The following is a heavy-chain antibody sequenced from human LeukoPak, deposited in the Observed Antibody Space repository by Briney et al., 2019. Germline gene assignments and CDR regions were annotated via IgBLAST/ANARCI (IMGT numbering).Heavy chain of an antibody. Sequence: GGSLRLSCSASGFTFSSYDMHWLRPATGKGLEWVSAIGTDDDTFYPGSVKGRFTISRDNAENSLYLQMNSLRAEDTAVYYWARIGVDDFDIWGQGTMVTVSS. CDR2: IGTDDDT. V-gene: IGHV3-13*01. J-gene: IGHJ3*02. CDR1: GFTFSSYD. CDR3: ARIGVDDFDI.